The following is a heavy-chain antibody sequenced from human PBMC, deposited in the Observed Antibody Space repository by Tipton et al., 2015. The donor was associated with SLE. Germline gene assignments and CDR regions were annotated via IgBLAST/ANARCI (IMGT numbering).Heavy chain of an antibody. CDR2: IYYSGST. J-gene: IGHJ3*02. CDR1: GGSISSGSYY. D-gene: IGHD3-3*01. V-gene: IGHV4-61*10. Sequence: TLSLTCTVSGGSISSGSYYWSWIRQPAGKGLEWIGYIYYSGSTNYNPSLKSRVTISVDTSKNQFSLKLSSVTAADTAVYYCARGLEWLPRGAFDIWGQGTMVTVSS. CDR3: ARGLEWLPRGAFDI.